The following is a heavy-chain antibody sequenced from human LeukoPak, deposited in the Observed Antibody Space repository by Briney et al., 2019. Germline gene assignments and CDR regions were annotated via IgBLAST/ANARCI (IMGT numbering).Heavy chain of an antibody. Sequence: SETLSLTCTVSGGSISTYYWSWIRQSPMKGLEWIGYIYYSGSTNYNPSLKSRVTISVDTSKNQFSLELNSVTAADTAVYFCARGNYDSSGYYPRFDYWGQGTLVTVSS. D-gene: IGHD3-22*01. CDR3: ARGNYDSSGYYPRFDY. CDR2: IYYSGST. J-gene: IGHJ4*02. V-gene: IGHV4-59*01. CDR1: GGSISTYY.